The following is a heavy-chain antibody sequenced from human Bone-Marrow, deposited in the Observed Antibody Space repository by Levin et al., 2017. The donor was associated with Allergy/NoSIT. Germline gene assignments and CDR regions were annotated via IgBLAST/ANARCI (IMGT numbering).Heavy chain of an antibody. CDR1: GGSFSGYY. CDR2: INHSGST. Sequence: SETLSLTCAVYGGSFSGYYWSWIRQPPGKGLEWIGEINHSGSTNYNPSLKSRVTISVDTSKNQFSLKLSSVTAADTAVYYCARGLPYYDYVWGSYRYGISYFDYWGQGTLVTVSS. CDR3: ARGLPYYDYVWGSYRYGISYFDY. V-gene: IGHV4-34*01. D-gene: IGHD3-16*02. J-gene: IGHJ4*02.